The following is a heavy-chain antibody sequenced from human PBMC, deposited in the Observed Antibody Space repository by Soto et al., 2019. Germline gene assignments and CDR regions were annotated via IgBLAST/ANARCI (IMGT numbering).Heavy chain of an antibody. CDR3: ARKAVAGTNWFDP. Sequence: ETLSLTCTVSGGSISSSSYYWGWIRQPPGKGLEWIGSIYYSGSTYYNPSLKSRVTISVDTSKNQFSLKLSSVTAADTAVYYCARKAVAGTNWFDPWGQGTLVTVSS. CDR2: IYYSGST. D-gene: IGHD6-19*01. CDR1: GGSISSSSYY. V-gene: IGHV4-39*01. J-gene: IGHJ5*02.